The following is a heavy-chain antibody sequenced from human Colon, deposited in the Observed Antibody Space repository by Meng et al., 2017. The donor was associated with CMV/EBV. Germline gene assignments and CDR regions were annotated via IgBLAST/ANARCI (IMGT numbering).Heavy chain of an antibody. D-gene: IGHD6-13*01. J-gene: IGHJ4*02. V-gene: IGHV7-4-1*02. CDR3: ATGSVAAHGKGY. CDR1: GYPFTPST. Sequence: SCTASGYPFTPSTINWVRQAPGLRLEWMGYINPNTGNPTSVQGFTGRFVFSLDPSVSTAYLQISSLKAEDTAVYYCATGSVAAHGKGYWGQGTLVTVSS. CDR2: INPNTGNP.